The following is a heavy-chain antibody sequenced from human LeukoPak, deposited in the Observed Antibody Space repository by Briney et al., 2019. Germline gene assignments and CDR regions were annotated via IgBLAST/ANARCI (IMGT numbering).Heavy chain of an antibody. Sequence: SETLSLTCTVSGGSISSSSYYWGWIRQPPGKGLEWIGSIYYSGSTYYNPSLKSRVTISVDTSKNQFSLKLSSVTAADTAVYYCAVVAANFHYYYMAVWGKGTTVTVSS. J-gene: IGHJ6*03. CDR1: GGSISSSSYY. CDR2: IYYSGST. V-gene: IGHV4-39*01. D-gene: IGHD2-15*01. CDR3: AVVAANFHYYYMAV.